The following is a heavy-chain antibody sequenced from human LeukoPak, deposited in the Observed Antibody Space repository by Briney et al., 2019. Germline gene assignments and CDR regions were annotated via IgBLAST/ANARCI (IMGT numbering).Heavy chain of an antibody. CDR3: ARDGPWERTLWY. V-gene: IGHV3-66*01. CDR1: GFTVSSNY. CDR2: IHSGGST. D-gene: IGHD1-26*01. J-gene: IGHJ4*02. Sequence: GGSLRLSCAASGFTVSSNYMSWVRQAPGKGLEWVSVIHSGGSTYYADSVKGRFTISRDNSKNTLYLQMNSLRAEDTAVYYCARDGPWERTLWYWGQGTLVTVSS.